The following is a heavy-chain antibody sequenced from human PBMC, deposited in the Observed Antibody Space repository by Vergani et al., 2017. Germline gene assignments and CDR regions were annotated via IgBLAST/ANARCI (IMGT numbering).Heavy chain of an antibody. CDR2: INPIDSKI. J-gene: IGHJ4*02. CDR3: TRHXPCGDGACLHFDH. D-gene: IGHD2-21*01. CDR1: ESSFISNE. V-gene: IGHV5-51*01. Sequence: VQLVQSGAEVKKPGESLQISCKYSESSFISNEIAWVRQMSGKGLQWMGNINPIDSKIAYSPSFQGQAIMSLDKSITTAYLQWRSLKASDTAIYYCTRHXPCGDGACLHFDHWGQGTQVTVSS.